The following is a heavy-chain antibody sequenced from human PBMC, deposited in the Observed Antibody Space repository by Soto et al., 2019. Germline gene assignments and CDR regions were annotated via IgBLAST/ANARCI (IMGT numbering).Heavy chain of an antibody. Sequence: PGGSLKLSCAAPGFTFYDYTMHWVRQAPGKGLEWVSLISWDGGSTYYADSVKGRFTISRDNSKNSLYLQMNSLRTEDTALYYCAKAYNWNHLSGMDVWGQGTTVTVSS. CDR3: AKAYNWNHLSGMDV. CDR1: GFTFYDYT. V-gene: IGHV3-43*01. D-gene: IGHD1-20*01. CDR2: ISWDGGST. J-gene: IGHJ6*02.